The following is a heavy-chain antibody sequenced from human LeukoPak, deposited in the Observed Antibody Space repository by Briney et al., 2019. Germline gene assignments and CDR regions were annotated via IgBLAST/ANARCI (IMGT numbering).Heavy chain of an antibody. CDR3: ARTYYDFWSGYFDY. J-gene: IGHJ4*02. CDR2: IKQDGSEK. CDR1: GFTFSSYW. Sequence: GGSLRLSCAASGFTFSSYWMSWVRQAPGKGLEWVANIKQDGSEKYYVDSVKGRFTISRDHAKKSLYLQMKSLRAEDTAVYYCARTYYDFWSGYFDYWGQGTLVTVSS. V-gene: IGHV3-7*01. D-gene: IGHD3-3*01.